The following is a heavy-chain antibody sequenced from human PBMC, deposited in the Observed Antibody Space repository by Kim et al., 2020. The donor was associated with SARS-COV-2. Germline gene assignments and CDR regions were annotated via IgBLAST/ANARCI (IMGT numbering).Heavy chain of an antibody. CDR1: GGTFSSYA. D-gene: IGHD2-21*01. CDR3: ARDLLNKKNGGAAFDI. Sequence: SVKVSCKASGGTFSSYAISWVRQAPGQGLEWMGGIIPIFGTANYAQKFQGRVTITADESTSTAYMELSSLRSEDTAVYYCARDLLNKKNGGAAFDIWGQGTMVTVSS. V-gene: IGHV1-69*13. CDR2: IIPIFGTA. J-gene: IGHJ3*02.